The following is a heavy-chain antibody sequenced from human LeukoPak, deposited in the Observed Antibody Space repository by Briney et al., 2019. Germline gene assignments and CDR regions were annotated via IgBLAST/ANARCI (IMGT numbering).Heavy chain of an antibody. J-gene: IGHJ6*02. CDR1: GFTFSSYG. D-gene: IGHD5-18*01. V-gene: IGHV3-33*08. Sequence: PGGSLRLSCAASGFTFSSYGMHWVRQAPGKGLEWVAVIWYDGSNKYYADSVKGRFTISRDNSKNTLYLQMNSLRAEDTAVYYCARVHSRYSYGYYYYGMDVWGQGTTVTVSS. CDR2: IWYDGSNK. CDR3: ARVHSRYSYGYYYYGMDV.